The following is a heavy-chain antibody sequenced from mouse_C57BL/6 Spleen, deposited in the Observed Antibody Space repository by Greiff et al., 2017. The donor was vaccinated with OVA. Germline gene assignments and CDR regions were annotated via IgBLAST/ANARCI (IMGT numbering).Heavy chain of an antibody. D-gene: IGHD2-2*01. V-gene: IGHV1-42*01. CDR3: ARGGYGYDGAMDY. CDR2: INPSTGGT. Sequence: VHVKQSGPELVKPGASVKISCKASGYSFTGYYMNWVKQSPEKSLEWIGEINPSTGGTTYNQKFKAKATLTVDKSSSTAYMQLKSLTSEDSAVYYCARGGYGYDGAMDYWGQGTSVTVSS. CDR1: GYSFTGYY. J-gene: IGHJ4*01.